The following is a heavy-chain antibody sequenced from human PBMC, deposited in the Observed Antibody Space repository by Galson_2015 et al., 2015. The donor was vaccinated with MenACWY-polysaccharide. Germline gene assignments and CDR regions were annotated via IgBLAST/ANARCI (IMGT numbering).Heavy chain of an antibody. V-gene: IGHV7-4-1*02. CDR2: INTNTGNP. CDR3: VRDPKNLPTTVPGGRFDY. CDR1: GYTFTNYA. Sequence: SVKVSCKASGYTFTNYAINWVRQAPGQGLEWLGWINTNTGNPTYAQAFTGRFVFSLDTSVSTAYLQISSLKAEDAAVYYCVRDPKNLPTTVPGGRFDYRAHGPLVTGS. J-gene: IGHJ4*01. D-gene: IGHD4-17*01.